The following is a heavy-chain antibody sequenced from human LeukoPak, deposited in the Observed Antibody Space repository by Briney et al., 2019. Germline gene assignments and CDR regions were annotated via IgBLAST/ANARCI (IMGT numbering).Heavy chain of an antibody. D-gene: IGHD6-13*01. V-gene: IGHV3-48*04. Sequence: GGSLRLSCAASGFTFSSYSMNWVRQAPGKGLEWGSYISSSSRTIYYADSVKAPFTISRDNSINSLYLQVNSLRAEDTAGYCCARAPGAAGSDAFDIWGQGTMVTVSS. CDR1: GFTFSSYS. CDR3: ARAPGAAGSDAFDI. CDR2: ISSSSRTI. J-gene: IGHJ3*02.